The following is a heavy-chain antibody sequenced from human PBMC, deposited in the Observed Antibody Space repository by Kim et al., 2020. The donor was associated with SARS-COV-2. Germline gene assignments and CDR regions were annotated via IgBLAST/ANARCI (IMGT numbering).Heavy chain of an antibody. V-gene: IGHV3-21*01. J-gene: IGHJ4*02. CDR1: GFTFSSYS. Sequence: GGSLRLSCAASGFTFSSYSMNWVRQAPGKGLEWVSSISSSSSYIYYADSVKGRFTISRDNAKNSLYLQMNSLRAEDTAVYYCASLPQAVAGTNHDYWGQGTLVTVSS. CDR3: ASLPQAVAGTNHDY. CDR2: ISSSSSYI. D-gene: IGHD6-19*01.